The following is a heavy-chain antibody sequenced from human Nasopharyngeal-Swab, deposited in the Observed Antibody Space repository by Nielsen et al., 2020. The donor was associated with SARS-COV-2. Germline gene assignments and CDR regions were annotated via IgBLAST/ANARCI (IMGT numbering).Heavy chain of an antibody. CDR3: ARGGNCSGGSCYSKWRSIWYFDL. V-gene: IGHV4-34*01. CDR2: INHSGST. CDR1: GGSFSAYY. Sequence: GSLRLSCAVYGGSFSAYYWSWIRQPPGKGLEWIGEINHSGSTNYNPSLKSRVTISIDTSKNQFSLKLSSVTAAGTAVYYCARGGNCSGGSCYSKWRSIWYFDLWGRGTLVTVSS. D-gene: IGHD2-15*01. J-gene: IGHJ2*01.